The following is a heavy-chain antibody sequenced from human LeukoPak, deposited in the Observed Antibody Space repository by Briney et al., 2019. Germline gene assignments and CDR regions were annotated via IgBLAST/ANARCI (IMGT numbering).Heavy chain of an antibody. CDR3: ARVDSNGYYFFDY. J-gene: IGHJ4*02. CDR2: ISSNGGST. CDR1: GFTFSSYA. Sequence: GGSLRLSCSASGFTFSSYAMHWVRQAPGKGLEYVSAISSNGGSTYYADSVKGRFTISRDNSKNTLYLQMSSLRAEDTAVYYCARVDSNGYYFFDYWGQGTLVTVSS. D-gene: IGHD5-18*01. V-gene: IGHV3-64D*06.